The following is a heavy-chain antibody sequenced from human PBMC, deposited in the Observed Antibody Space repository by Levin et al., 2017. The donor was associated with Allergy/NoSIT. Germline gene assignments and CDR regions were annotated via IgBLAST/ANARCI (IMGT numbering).Heavy chain of an antibody. Sequence: ETLSLTCAVYGGSFSGYYWNWIRQPPGKGLEWIGEVTHSGSTNYNPSLKSRVTISVDTSKNQFSLNLTSVTAADTAVYYCARGGRVAAAGRFWNYWGQGTLVTVSS. CDR1: GGSFSGYY. CDR3: ARGGRVAAAGRFWNY. J-gene: IGHJ4*02. CDR2: VTHSGST. D-gene: IGHD6-13*01. V-gene: IGHV4-34*01.